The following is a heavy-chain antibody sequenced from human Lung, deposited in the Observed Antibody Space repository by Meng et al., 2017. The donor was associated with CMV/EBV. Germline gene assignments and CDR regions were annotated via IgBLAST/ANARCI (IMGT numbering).Heavy chain of an antibody. D-gene: IGHD7-27*01. J-gene: IGHJ4*02. CDR1: GDSVSSNTGV. Sequence: SGDSVSSNTGVWNWIRQSPSRGLEWLGRTYYRSQWYNDYAVSVKSRITISPDTSKNQFSLRLSSVTPEDTAVYYCASGGRNWEEGFDCWGQGTLVTVSS. CDR2: TYYRSQWYN. V-gene: IGHV6-1*01. CDR3: ASGGRNWEEGFDC.